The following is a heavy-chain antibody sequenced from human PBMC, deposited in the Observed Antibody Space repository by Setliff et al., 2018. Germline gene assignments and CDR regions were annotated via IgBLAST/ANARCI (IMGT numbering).Heavy chain of an antibody. D-gene: IGHD1-1*01. CDR1: GDSISSGVYY. V-gene: IGHV4-39*01. J-gene: IGHJ4*02. CDR2: IYHGGKT. CDR3: ARTGTYRYFDS. Sequence: PSETLSLTCSVSGDSISSGVYYWGWIRQPPGKGLEWIGRIYHGGKTYYNTSLESRLTISVDTSKNQFSLKLRSVTAADTAVYYCARTGTYRYFDSWGQGTLVTVSS.